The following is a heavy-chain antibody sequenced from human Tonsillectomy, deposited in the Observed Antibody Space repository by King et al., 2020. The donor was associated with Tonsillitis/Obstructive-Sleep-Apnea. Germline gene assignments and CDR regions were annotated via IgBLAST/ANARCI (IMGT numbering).Heavy chain of an antibody. J-gene: IGHJ4*02. CDR3: ARDSRSHYHDTSGYYTFEY. CDR1: GYTFTTYG. V-gene: IGHV1-18*01. Sequence: VQLVESGAEVKKPGASVKVSCTASGYTFTTYGISWVRQAPGQGLEWMGWISAYNGDTNYAQKLQDRVIMTTDTSTSTAYMEVRSLRSDDTAVYYCARDSRSHYHDTSGYYTFEYWGQGTLVTVSS. CDR2: ISAYNGDT. D-gene: IGHD3-22*01.